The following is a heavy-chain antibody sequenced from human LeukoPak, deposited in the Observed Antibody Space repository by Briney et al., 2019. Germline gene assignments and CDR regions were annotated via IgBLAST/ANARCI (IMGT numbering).Heavy chain of an antibody. CDR2: IWFDGSNI. Sequence: PGGSLRLSCAASGFNFSSYGMHWVRQAPGKGLEWVTSIWFDGSNIHYADSVKGRVIISRDNSKSALYLQMNSPRAEDTAVYYCARRGRGIGSGWYPFDYWGQGTLVTVSS. CDR3: ARRGRGIGSGWYPFDY. D-gene: IGHD6-19*01. J-gene: IGHJ4*02. CDR1: GFNFSSYG. V-gene: IGHV3-33*01.